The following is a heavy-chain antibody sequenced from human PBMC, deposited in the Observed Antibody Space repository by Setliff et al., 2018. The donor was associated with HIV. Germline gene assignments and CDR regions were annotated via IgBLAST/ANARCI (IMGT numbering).Heavy chain of an antibody. D-gene: IGHD6-13*01. CDR2: IIPIFGTA. V-gene: IGHV1-69*05. Sequence: SVKVSCKASGGSFSSYAISWVRQAPGQGLEWMGGIIPIFGTAKYAQKFQGRVTITTDESTSTAYMELSSLGSEDTAMYYCATDPGYSSTWYSESFQHWGQGTVVTVSS. CDR3: ATDPGYSSTWYSESFQH. CDR1: GGSFSSYA. J-gene: IGHJ1*01.